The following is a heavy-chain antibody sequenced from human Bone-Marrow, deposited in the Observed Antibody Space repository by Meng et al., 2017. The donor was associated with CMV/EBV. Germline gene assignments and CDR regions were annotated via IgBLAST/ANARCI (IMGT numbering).Heavy chain of an antibody. V-gene: IGHV3-30-3*01. Sequence: GESLKISCAASGFTFSSYAMYWVRQAPGKGLEWLTFISYDGDHKYYADSVKGRFTISRDNSQNTLYLQMDSLRAEDTAVYYCARGGGYCSSTSCYGDPCGQGTLVTVSS. D-gene: IGHD2-2*01. CDR1: GFTFSSYA. J-gene: IGHJ5*02. CDR3: ARGGGYCSSTSCYGDP. CDR2: ISYDGDHK.